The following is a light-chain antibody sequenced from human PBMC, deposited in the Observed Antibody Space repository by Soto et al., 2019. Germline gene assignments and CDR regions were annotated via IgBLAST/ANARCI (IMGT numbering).Light chain of an antibody. CDR2: DAS. V-gene: IGKV1-33*01. CDR3: QHYDNRTLT. J-gene: IGKJ4*01. Sequence: IHRNPFTSSLSASVGNRVTIACQASHNIYNYLNWYHQKPGKAPKLLIYDASNLETGVPSRFSGSGSRTHFSLTINHLKHEDFGTYFCQHYDNRTLTFRGGTKVDIK. CDR1: HNIYNY.